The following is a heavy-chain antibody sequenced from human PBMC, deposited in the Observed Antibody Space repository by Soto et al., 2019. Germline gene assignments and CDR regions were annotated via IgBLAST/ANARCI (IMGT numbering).Heavy chain of an antibody. CDR3: ARGPTCELPNIVVVVAATNDAFDI. D-gene: IGHD2-15*01. CDR1: GGSFSGYY. J-gene: IGHJ3*02. V-gene: IGHV4-34*01. CDR2: INHSGST. Sequence: PSETLSLTCAVYGGSFSGYYWSWIRQPPGKGLEWIGEINHSGSTNYNPSLKSRVTISVDTSKNQFSLKLSSVTAADTALYYFARGPTCELPNIVVVVAATNDAFDIWGQGTMVTVSS.